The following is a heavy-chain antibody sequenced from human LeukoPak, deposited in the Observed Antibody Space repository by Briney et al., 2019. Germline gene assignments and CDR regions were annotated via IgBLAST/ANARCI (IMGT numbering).Heavy chain of an antibody. J-gene: IGHJ4*02. Sequence: SETLSLTCAVYGGSFSGYYWSWIRQPPVKGLEWIREINHSGRTNYNPSLKSRVTISVDTSKNQFSLKLSSVTAADTAVYYCARVGTYYDFWSGYYSGRGYFDYWGQGTLVTVSS. CDR2: INHSGRT. CDR1: GGSFSGYY. V-gene: IGHV4-34*01. CDR3: ARVGTYYDFWSGYYSGRGYFDY. D-gene: IGHD3-3*01.